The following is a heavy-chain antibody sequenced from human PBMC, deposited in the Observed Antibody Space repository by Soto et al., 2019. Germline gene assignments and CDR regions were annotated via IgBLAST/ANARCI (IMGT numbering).Heavy chain of an antibody. CDR3: GREAAGSYRLDY. V-gene: IGHV3-74*01. Sequence: EVQLVESGGGLVQPGGSLRLSCAASGFTFSSYWMHWVRQAPGKGLVWVSRINSDGSSTNYADSVKDQFTISRDNAKNTRYLQLNSLRAEDTAVYYCGREAAGSYRLDYWGQGTLVTVSS. CDR1: GFTFSSYW. CDR2: INSDGSST. J-gene: IGHJ4*02. D-gene: IGHD3-16*02.